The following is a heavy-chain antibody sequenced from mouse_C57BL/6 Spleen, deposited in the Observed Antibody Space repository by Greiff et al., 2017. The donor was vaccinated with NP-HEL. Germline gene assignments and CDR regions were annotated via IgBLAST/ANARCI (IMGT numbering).Heavy chain of an antibody. J-gene: IGHJ2*01. CDR2: IYPGSGST. V-gene: IGHV1-55*01. Sequence: QVQLQQPGAELVKPGASVKMSCKASGYTFTSYWITWVKQRPGQGLEWIGDIYPGSGSTNYNEKFKSKATLTVDTSSSTAYMQLSSLTSEDSAVYYCARGDYYYGSSYYFDYWGQGTTRTVSS. D-gene: IGHD1-1*01. CDR3: ARGDYYYGSSYYFDY. CDR1: GYTFTSYW.